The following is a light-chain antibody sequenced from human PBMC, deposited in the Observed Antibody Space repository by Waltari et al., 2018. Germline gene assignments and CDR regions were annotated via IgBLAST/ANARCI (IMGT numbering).Light chain of an antibody. CDR3: QQYSIRPWT. J-gene: IGKJ1*01. CDR2: WAS. V-gene: IGKV4-1*01. Sequence: DVVVTKSPDSLAVSLGEGATITCRSSQSLLYNSNNKNYSAWYQQKPGQPPKLLIIWASTRESGVPDRFSGSGSGTDFTLTISSLQAEDVAVYYCQQYSIRPWTFGQGTKVEI. CDR1: QSLLYNSNNKNY.